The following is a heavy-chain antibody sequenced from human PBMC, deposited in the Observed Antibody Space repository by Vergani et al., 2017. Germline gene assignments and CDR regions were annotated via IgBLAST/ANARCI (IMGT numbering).Heavy chain of an antibody. CDR1: GDSVISTDYH. J-gene: IGHJ4*02. CDR3: ASKRGACRAAYCHSYDF. D-gene: IGHD2-15*01. CDR2: MDYRGST. V-gene: IGHV4-39*01. Sequence: QVQLQESGPGLVKPSETLSLTCTVSGDSVISTDYHWGWIGQPPGKGLEWIGSMDYRGSTSYNPSLESRISISFETPKNQFSLRLTSVTAADTAVYYCASKRGACRAAYCHSYDFWGPGTLVGVSS.